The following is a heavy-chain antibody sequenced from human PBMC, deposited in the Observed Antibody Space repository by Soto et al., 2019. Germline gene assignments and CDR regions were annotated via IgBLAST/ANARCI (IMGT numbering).Heavy chain of an antibody. D-gene: IGHD6-19*01. CDR2: ISSTGRTI. CDR1: GFTFSNYY. Sequence: GGSLRLSCGASGFTFSNYYMSWIRQAPGKGLEWVSYISSTGRTIYYADSVKGRFTVSRDNAQNSLSLKLNSLRVEDTAVYYCARSYSSGWEFDYWGQGPQVTVYS. V-gene: IGHV3-11*01. CDR3: ARSYSSGWEFDY. J-gene: IGHJ4*02.